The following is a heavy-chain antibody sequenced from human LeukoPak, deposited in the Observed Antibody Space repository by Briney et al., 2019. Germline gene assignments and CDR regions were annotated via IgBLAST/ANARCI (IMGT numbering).Heavy chain of an antibody. Sequence: SETLSLTCTVSGGSISSYYWSWIRQPPGKGLEWIGCIYYSGSTNYNPSLKSRVTISVDTSKNQFSLKLSSVTAADTAVYYCARRYYYDSSGPAGGFDYWGQGTLVTVSS. D-gene: IGHD3-22*01. CDR2: IYYSGST. CDR1: GGSISSYY. J-gene: IGHJ4*02. V-gene: IGHV4-59*08. CDR3: ARRYYYDSSGPAGGFDY.